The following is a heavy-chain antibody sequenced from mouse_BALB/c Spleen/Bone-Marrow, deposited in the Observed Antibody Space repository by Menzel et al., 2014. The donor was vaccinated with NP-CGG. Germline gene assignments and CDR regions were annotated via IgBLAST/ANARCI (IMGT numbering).Heavy chain of an antibody. V-gene: IGHV5-9-2*01. D-gene: IGHD2-14*01. CDR3: ARGDYRYDAYAMDY. CDR2: ISGGGSYT. Sequence: EVQLVESGGGLVKPGGSLKLSCAASGFTFSSYGMPWVRQTPEKRLEWVATISGGGSYTYYPDSVKGRFTISRDNDKNNLYLQMSSLRSDDTALYYCARGDYRYDAYAMDYWGQGTSVTVSS. CDR1: GFTFSSYG. J-gene: IGHJ4*01.